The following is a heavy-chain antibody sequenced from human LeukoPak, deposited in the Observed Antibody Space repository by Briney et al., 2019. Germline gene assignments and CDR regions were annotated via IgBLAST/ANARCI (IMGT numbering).Heavy chain of an antibody. Sequence: ASVKVSCKASGYTFTSYSINWVRQAPGKGLEWMGWINPNTGDTNYAQRFQGRVTMTRDMSINTAYMELSRLRSDDTAVYYCARDLHWGPDYWGQGTLVTVSS. D-gene: IGHD7-27*01. CDR2: INPNTGDT. CDR3: ARDLHWGPDY. J-gene: IGHJ4*02. V-gene: IGHV1-2*02. CDR1: GYTFTSYS.